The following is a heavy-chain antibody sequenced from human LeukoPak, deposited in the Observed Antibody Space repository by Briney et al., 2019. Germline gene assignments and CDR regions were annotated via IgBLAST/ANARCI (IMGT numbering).Heavy chain of an antibody. CDR1: GYTFTSYW. Sequence: GESLKISCNGSGYTFTSYWIAWVRQMPGKGLEWMGIIYPGDSDTRYSPSFQGQVTISADKSISTAYLQWSSLKASDTAMYYCARVVAGNWFDPWGQGTLVTVSS. CDR3: ARVVAGNWFDP. CDR2: IYPGDSDT. V-gene: IGHV5-51*01. J-gene: IGHJ5*02. D-gene: IGHD2-15*01.